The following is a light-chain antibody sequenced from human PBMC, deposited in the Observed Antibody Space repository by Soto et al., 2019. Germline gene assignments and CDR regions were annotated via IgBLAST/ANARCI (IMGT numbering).Light chain of an antibody. CDR3: QQYNNWPPWT. V-gene: IGKV3D-15*01. CDR2: GAS. J-gene: IGKJ1*01. Sequence: EIVMTQSPVTLSVSPGERATLSYRASQSVSSNLAWYQQKPGQAPRLLIYGASTRATGIPARFSGSGSGTEFTLTISTLQSEDFAVYYCQQYNNWPPWTFGQGTKVDIK. CDR1: QSVSSN.